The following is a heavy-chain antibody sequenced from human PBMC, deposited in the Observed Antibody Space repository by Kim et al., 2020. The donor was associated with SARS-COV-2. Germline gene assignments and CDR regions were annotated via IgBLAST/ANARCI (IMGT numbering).Heavy chain of an antibody. D-gene: IGHD2-15*01. CDR3: ARQVVVVVAATIDP. J-gene: IGHJ5*02. Sequence: NPSLKSRVTISVDTSKNQFSLKLSSVTAADTAVYYCARQVVVVVAATIDPWGQGTLVTVSS. V-gene: IGHV4-39*01.